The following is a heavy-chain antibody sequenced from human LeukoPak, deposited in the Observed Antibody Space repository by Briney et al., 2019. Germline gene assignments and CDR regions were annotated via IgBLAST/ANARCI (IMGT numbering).Heavy chain of an antibody. Sequence: SETLSLTCTVSGGSISSSSYYWGWIRQPPGKGLEWIGSIYYSGSTYYNPPLKSRVTISVDTSKNQFSLKLSSVTAADTAVYYCARYYYDSSGLGPDYWGQGTLVTVSS. CDR2: IYYSGST. V-gene: IGHV4-39*01. J-gene: IGHJ4*02. CDR1: GGSISSSSYY. CDR3: ARYYYDSSGLGPDY. D-gene: IGHD3-22*01.